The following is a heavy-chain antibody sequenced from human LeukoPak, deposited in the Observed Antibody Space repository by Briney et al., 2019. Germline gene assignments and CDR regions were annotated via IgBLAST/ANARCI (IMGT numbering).Heavy chain of an antibody. CDR3: ANFGGNAESGFDY. CDR1: GFTLSSYY. Sequence: PGESLRLSCVASGFTLSSYYMHWVRQVPGKGLVWVSCINGDGSSTKYADSVKGRFTISRDNAKNTLYLQMNSLRAEDTAVYYCANFGGNAESGFDYWGQGTLVTVSS. D-gene: IGHD4-23*01. CDR2: INGDGSST. J-gene: IGHJ4*02. V-gene: IGHV3-74*01.